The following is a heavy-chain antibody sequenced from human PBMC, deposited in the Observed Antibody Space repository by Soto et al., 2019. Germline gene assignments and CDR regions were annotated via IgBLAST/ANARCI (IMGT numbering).Heavy chain of an antibody. J-gene: IGHJ4*02. CDR1: GFSLSTSGVG. CDR2: IYWDENK. V-gene: IGHV2-5*02. CDR3: AHMDTSGWYFAY. Sequence: QITLKESGPKLVKPTQTLTLTCTFSGFSLSTSGVGVGWIRQPPGKALEWLALIYWDENKRYSPSLKSRLTITKDTSKNQVVLTMTNIDPVDTATYYCAHMDTSGWYFAYWGQGALVTVSS. D-gene: IGHD6-19*01.